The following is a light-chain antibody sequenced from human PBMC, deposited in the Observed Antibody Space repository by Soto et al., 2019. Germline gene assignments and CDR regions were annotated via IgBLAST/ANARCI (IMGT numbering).Light chain of an antibody. Sequence: PGERATLSCRASQSVSSSYLAWFQQKPGQAPRLLIYGASNRATGIPDRFSGSGSGTDFTLTISRLEPEDFAVYYCQQYGSSPWTFGQGTKVDIK. CDR2: GAS. V-gene: IGKV3-20*01. J-gene: IGKJ1*01. CDR3: QQYGSSPWT. CDR1: QSVSSSY.